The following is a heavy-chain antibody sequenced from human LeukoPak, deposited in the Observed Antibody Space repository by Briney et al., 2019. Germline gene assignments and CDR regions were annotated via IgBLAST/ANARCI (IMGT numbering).Heavy chain of an antibody. CDR3: AKGRHSYSPGYY. CDR1: GFTFSSYS. V-gene: IGHV3-21*04. D-gene: IGHD5-18*01. Sequence: GGSLRLSCAASGFTFSSYSMNWVRQAPGKGLEWVSSISSSSSYIYYADSVKGRFTIFRDNSQNTLYPQMSSLRADDTAVYYCAKGRHSYSPGYYWGQGTLVTVSS. J-gene: IGHJ4*02. CDR2: ISSSSSYI.